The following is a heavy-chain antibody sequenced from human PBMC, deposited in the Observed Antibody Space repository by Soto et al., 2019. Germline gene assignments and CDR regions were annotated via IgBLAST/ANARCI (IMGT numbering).Heavy chain of an antibody. Sequence: EVQLVESGGGLVKPGGSLRVSCAASGFTFNNAWMNWVRQTPGKGLEWVGRIKSHTDGGTTEYAAPVKGRFTISRDDAKNTLYLQMHSLKTEDSAVYYCARDVSPGSSGLYFDAFDIWGQGTMVTVSS. CDR3: ARDVSPGSSGLYFDAFDI. D-gene: IGHD6-25*01. J-gene: IGHJ3*02. CDR1: GFTFNNAW. CDR2: IKSHTDGGTT. V-gene: IGHV3-15*07.